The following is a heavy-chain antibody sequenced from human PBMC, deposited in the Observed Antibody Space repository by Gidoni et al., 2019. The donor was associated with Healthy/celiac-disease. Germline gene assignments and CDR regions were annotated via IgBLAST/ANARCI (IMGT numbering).Heavy chain of an antibody. J-gene: IGHJ3*02. CDR2: ISSSSSYI. CDR3: ARDNDYIWGSYRDAFDI. V-gene: IGHV3-21*02. Sequence: EVQLVESGGGLVKPGGSLRLTCAASGFTCISYSMNWVRQAPGKGLEGVSSISSSSSYIYYADSVNGRFTISRDNAKNSLYLQMNSLRAEDTAVYYCARDNDYIWGSYRDAFDIWGQGTMVTVSS. D-gene: IGHD3-16*02. CDR1: GFTCISYS.